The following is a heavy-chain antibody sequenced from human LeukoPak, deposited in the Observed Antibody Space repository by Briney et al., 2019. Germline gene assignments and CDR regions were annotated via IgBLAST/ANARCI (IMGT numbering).Heavy chain of an antibody. J-gene: IGHJ4*02. Sequence: RTSQTLSLTCSVSGVSISSGGYYWGWLRQHPGKGLEWIGYIFYSGSTYYNPSLKSRLTMSVDTSKNQFSLRLDSLTAADTAVYYCARTRSQVSVYDRGAVERGAFDYWGRGTLVTVSS. CDR2: IFYSGST. D-gene: IGHD5/OR15-5a*01. CDR1: GVSISSGGYY. V-gene: IGHV4-31*03. CDR3: ARTRSQVSVYDRGAVERGAFDY.